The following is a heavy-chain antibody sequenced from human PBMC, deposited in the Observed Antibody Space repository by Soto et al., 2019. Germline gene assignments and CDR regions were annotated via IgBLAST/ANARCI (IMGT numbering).Heavy chain of an antibody. D-gene: IGHD3-9*01. CDR3: ARLTTVRYFDY. J-gene: IGHJ4*02. CDR2: IYHSGSA. CDR1: CDSMRTDYY. Sequence: SETLSLTCAVSCDSMRTDYYWGWGRQPPVKGLEWIGSIYHSGSAYYNPSLTSRVTISVDTSKNQFSLKVTSVTAADTAVYYCARLTTVRYFDYWGQGTQVTVSS. V-gene: IGHV4-38-2*01.